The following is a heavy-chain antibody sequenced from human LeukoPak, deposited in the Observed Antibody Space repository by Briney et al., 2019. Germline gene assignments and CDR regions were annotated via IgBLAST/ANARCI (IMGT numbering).Heavy chain of an antibody. CDR3: VLRASSGGSGDWFDP. J-gene: IGHJ5*02. CDR2: IYPGNSET. CDR1: GFTFAMYW. Sequence: GESLKISCEGSGFTFAMYWIGWVRQLPGKGLGCMGIIYPGNSETRYSPSFQGHVTISVDKSLRVTYLQWSSLKASDSAMYYCVLRASSGGSGDWFDPWGQGTLVTVSS. V-gene: IGHV5-51*01. D-gene: IGHD6-25*01.